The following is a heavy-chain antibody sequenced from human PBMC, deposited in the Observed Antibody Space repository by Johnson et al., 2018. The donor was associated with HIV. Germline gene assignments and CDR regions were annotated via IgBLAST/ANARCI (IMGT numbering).Heavy chain of an antibody. V-gene: IGHV3-48*01. CDR3: AKDLFTEREDDAFDI. CDR1: GFTFSSYA. J-gene: IGHJ3*02. CDR2: ISSSSSTI. D-gene: IGHD1-26*01. Sequence: MLLVESGGGVVQPGRSLRLSCAASGFTFSSYAMHWVRQAPGKGLEWVSYISSSSSTIYYADSVKGRFTISRDNAKNSLYLQMNSLRAEDTAVYYCAKDLFTEREDDAFDIWGQGTMVTVSS.